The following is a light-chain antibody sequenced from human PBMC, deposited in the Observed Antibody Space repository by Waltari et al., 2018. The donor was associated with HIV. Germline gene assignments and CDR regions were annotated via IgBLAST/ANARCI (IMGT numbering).Light chain of an antibody. CDR2: MAS. CDR3: QQYHIYST. V-gene: IGKV1-5*03. CDR1: QSINSW. J-gene: IGKJ1*01. Sequence: DIQMTQSPSTLSASVGDRVTITCRASQSINSWLAWYQQKPGKAPNLLIYMASTLERGVPSRFSGSGSGTEFTLTISSLQSDDSATYFCQQYHIYSTFGQGTKVEIK.